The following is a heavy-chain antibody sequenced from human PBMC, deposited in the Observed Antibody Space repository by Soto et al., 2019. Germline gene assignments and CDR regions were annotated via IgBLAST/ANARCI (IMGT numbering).Heavy chain of an antibody. Sequence: PGGSLRLSCAASGFTFSSYWMHWVRQAPGKGLVWVSRIKSDGSSTSYADSVKGRFTISGDNAKNTLRLQMNSLRAEDTAVYYCTRDLGIIAAGGHYYYNGMDVWGQGTTVTVSS. V-gene: IGHV3-74*01. D-gene: IGHD6-13*01. CDR3: TRDLGIIAAGGHYYYNGMDV. J-gene: IGHJ6*02. CDR2: IKSDGSST. CDR1: GFTFSSYW.